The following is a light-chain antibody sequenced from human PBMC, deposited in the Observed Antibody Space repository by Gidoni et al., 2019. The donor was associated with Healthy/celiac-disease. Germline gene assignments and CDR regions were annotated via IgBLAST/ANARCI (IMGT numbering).Light chain of an antibody. CDR2: AAS. Sequence: DIQMPQSPSSLSASVGDRVTIPCRASQTISSYLNWYQQKPGKAPKLLMYAASSLQSGVPSRFSGSVSGTDFTLTISSLQPEDFATYYCQQSYSTPRTFGQGTKLEIK. CDR3: QQSYSTPRT. V-gene: IGKV1-39*01. CDR1: QTISSY. J-gene: IGKJ2*01.